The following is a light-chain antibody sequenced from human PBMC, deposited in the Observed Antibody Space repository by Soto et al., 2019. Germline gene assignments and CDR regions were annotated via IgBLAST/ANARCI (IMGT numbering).Light chain of an antibody. V-gene: IGKV3-20*01. Sequence: EIVLTQSPGTLSLSPGERATLSCRASQSVADNYLAWYHQKPGQAPRLLIYGASSRATGIPDRFSGSGSGTDFTLTISRLEPDDFALSYCQQYNNWPQPFGE. CDR1: QSVADNY. CDR2: GAS. CDR3: QQYNNWPQP. J-gene: IGKJ1*01.